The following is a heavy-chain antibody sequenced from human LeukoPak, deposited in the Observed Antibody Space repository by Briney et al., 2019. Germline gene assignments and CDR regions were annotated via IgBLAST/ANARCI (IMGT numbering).Heavy chain of an antibody. V-gene: IGHV4-39*01. CDR1: GFTITSGSYY. CDR3: VSVGGTGWYQGDP. D-gene: IGHD6-19*01. CDR2: ICDSGST. Sequence: PGGSLTLTCTVSGFTITSGSYYWGWIRQPPGKGLEWVGSICDSGSTYDNPSFKGPDTISVDTYKNQFYLKLSSVTAADAAYYYCVSVGGTGWYQGDPWGQGTLVTVSS. J-gene: IGHJ5*02.